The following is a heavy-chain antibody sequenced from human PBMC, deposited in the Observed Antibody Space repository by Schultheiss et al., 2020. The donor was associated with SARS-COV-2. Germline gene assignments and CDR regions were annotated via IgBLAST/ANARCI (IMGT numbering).Heavy chain of an antibody. CDR1: GGSISSGGYY. D-gene: IGHD1-26*01. J-gene: IGHJ6*02. V-gene: IGHV4-61*08. Sequence: SETLSLTCTVSGGSISSGGYYWSWIRQPPGKGLEWIGYIYYSGSTNYNPSLKSRVTISVDTSRDEFSLKLSSVTAADTAVYYCARTWAPWGTYYGMDVWGQGTTVTVSS. CDR2: IYYSGST. CDR3: ARTWAPWGTYYGMDV.